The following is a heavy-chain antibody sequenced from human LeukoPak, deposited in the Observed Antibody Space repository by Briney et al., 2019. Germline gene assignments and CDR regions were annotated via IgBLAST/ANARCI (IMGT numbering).Heavy chain of an antibody. D-gene: IGHD2-21*02. CDR2: IYDTGST. CDR3: ARNGFRTYCGTGCYSDYMDV. V-gene: IGHV4-4*07. J-gene: IGHJ6*03. CDR1: GASVSRVS. Sequence: PSETLSLTCTVSGASVSRVSWTWIRQPAGKGLEWIGYIYDTGSTTYNPSLQSRLTMSVDTSKNQFSLKLTSVTAADTAVYYCARNGFRTYCGTGCYSDYMDVWGKGATVTVSS.